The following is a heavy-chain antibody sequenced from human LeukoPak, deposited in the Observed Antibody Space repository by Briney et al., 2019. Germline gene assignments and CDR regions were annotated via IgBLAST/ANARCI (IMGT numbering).Heavy chain of an antibody. CDR2: IYYSGST. J-gene: IGHJ6*03. CDR3: ARATYGDYPYYYYYMDV. V-gene: IGHV4-59*01. D-gene: IGHD4-17*01. Sequence: SSETLSLTCTVSGGSIRSYYWSWIRQPPGKGLEWIGYIYYSGSTNYNPSLKSRVTISVDTSKNQFSLKLTSVTAADTAVYYCARATYGDYPYYYYYMDVWGKGTTVTVSS. CDR1: GGSIRSYY.